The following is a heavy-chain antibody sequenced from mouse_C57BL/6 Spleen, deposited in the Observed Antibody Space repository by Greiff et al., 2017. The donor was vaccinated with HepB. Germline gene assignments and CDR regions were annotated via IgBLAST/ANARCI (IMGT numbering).Heavy chain of an antibody. Sequence: QVQLQQSGAELARPGASVKMSCKASGYTFTSYTMHWVKQRPGQGLEWIGYINPSSGYTKYNQKFKDKATLTADKSSSTAYMQLSSLTSEDSAVYYCARWTYDGYGYWGQGTTLTVSS. CDR1: GYTFTSYT. J-gene: IGHJ2*01. CDR2: INPSSGYT. CDR3: ARWTYDGYGY. V-gene: IGHV1-4*01. D-gene: IGHD2-3*01.